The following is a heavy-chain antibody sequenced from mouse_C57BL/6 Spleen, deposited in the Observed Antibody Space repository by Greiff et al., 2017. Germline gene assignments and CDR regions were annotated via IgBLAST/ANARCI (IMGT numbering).Heavy chain of an antibody. V-gene: IGHV5-17*01. CDR2: ISSGSSTI. CDR1: GFTFSDYG. D-gene: IGHD2-12*01. CDR3: ARVTHYYAIHY. Sequence: EVQLVESGGGLVKPGGSLKLSCAASGFTFSDYGMHWVRQAPEKGLEWVAYISSGSSTIYYADTVKGRFTLSRDNAKNTLFLQMSSLRSEVTAMYDCARVTHYYAIHYCGQVAPATVSS. J-gene: IGHJ4*01.